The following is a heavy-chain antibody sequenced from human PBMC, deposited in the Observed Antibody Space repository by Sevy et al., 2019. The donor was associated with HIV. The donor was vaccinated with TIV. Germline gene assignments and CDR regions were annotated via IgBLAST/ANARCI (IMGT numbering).Heavy chain of an antibody. V-gene: IGHV3-23*01. CDR2: ISGSGGST. CDR3: ARYDWIAAADFDY. CDR1: GFMFNSHA. D-gene: IGHD6-13*01. J-gene: IGHJ4*02. Sequence: GGSLRLSCADSGFMFNSHAMSWVRQAPGKGLEWVSAISGSGGSTYYADSVKGRFTISRDNSKNMVYLQMNSLRAEDTAVYYCARYDWIAAADFDYWGQGTLVTVSS.